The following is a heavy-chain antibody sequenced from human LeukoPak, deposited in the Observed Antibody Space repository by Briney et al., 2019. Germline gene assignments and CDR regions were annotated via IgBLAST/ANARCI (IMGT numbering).Heavy chain of an antibody. CDR3: ACSGYTFDY. CDR1: GFTFSSYS. Sequence: GGSLRLSCAASGFTFSSYSMNWVRQAPGKGLEWVSYISNSSITIYYADSVKGRFTISRDNAKNSLYLQMNSLRAEDTAVYYCACSGYTFDYWGQGTLVTVSS. J-gene: IGHJ4*02. V-gene: IGHV3-48*01. CDR2: ISNSSITI. D-gene: IGHD3-22*01.